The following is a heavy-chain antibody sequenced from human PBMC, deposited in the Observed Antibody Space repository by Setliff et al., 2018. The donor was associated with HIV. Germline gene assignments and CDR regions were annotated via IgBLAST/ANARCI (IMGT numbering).Heavy chain of an antibody. D-gene: IGHD3-22*01. CDR3: ARDRGYYYDSSGLDY. CDR1: GFTFSSYS. CDR2: ISSSSSY. J-gene: IGHJ4*02. Sequence: LRLSCAASGFTFSSYSMNWVRQAPGKGLEWVSSISSSSSYYADSVKGRFTISRDNAKNSLYLQMNSLRAEDTAVYYCARDRGYYYDSSGLDYWGQGTLVTSPQ. V-gene: IGHV3-21*01.